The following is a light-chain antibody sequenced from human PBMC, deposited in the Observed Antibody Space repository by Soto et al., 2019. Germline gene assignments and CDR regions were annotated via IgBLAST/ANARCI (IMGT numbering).Light chain of an antibody. CDR1: SSDVGGYNY. CDR2: EVS. V-gene: IGLV2-8*01. J-gene: IGLJ1*01. Sequence: QSVLTQPPSASGSFGQSVTISCTGTSSDVGGYNYVSWYQQHPGKAPKLMIYEVSERPSGVPDRFSGSKPGNTASLTVSGLQADDEADYYCSSYSGTNYHYVFGTGTQVTVL. CDR3: SSYSGTNYHYV.